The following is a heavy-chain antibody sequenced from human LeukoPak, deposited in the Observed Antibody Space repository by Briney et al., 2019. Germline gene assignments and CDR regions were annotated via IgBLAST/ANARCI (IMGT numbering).Heavy chain of an antibody. D-gene: IGHD3-10*01. Sequence: GGSLRLSCAASGFTFSSYNMNWVRQAPGKGLEWVSVIYSGGSTYYADSVKGRFTISRDNSKNTLYLQMNSLRAEDTAVYYCAVIMVRGVINYWGQGTLVTVSS. CDR2: IYSGGST. J-gene: IGHJ4*02. CDR1: GFTFSSYN. V-gene: IGHV3-53*01. CDR3: AVIMVRGVINY.